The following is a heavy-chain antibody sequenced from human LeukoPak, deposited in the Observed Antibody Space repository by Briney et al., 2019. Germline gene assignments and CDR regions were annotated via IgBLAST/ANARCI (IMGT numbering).Heavy chain of an antibody. CDR3: ARGDCSGGSCYSHHYYYYMDV. V-gene: IGHV4-34*01. J-gene: IGHJ6*03. CDR2: INHSGST. D-gene: IGHD2-15*01. Sequence: SETLSLTCAVYGGSFSGYYWSWIRQPPGKGLEWIGEINHSGSTNYNPSLKSRVTISVDTSKNQFSLKLSSVTAADTAVYYCARGDCSGGSCYSHHYYYYMDVWGKGTTVTVSS. CDR1: GGSFSGYY.